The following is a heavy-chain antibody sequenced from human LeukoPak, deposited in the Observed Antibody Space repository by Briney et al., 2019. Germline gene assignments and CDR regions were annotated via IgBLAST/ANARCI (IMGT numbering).Heavy chain of an antibody. CDR2: ISSSSSYI. CDR1: GFTFSSYS. CDR3: ASLTRWLQWEKGDAFDI. J-gene: IGHJ3*02. V-gene: IGHV3-21*01. Sequence: GGSLRLSCAASGFTFSSYSMNWVRQATGKGLEWVSSISSSSSYIYYADSVKGRFTISRDNAKNSLYLQMNSLRAEDTAVYYCASLTRWLQWEKGDAFDIWGQGTMVTVFS. D-gene: IGHD5-24*01.